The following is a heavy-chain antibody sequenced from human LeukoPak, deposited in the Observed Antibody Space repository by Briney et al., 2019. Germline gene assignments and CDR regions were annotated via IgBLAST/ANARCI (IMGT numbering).Heavy chain of an antibody. D-gene: IGHD2-21*01. CDR3: ARALWWLPDY. J-gene: IGHJ4*02. CDR2: INHSGST. CDR1: GGSFSGYY. Sequence: PSETLSLTCAVYGGSFSGYYWSWIRQPPGKGLEWIGEINHSGSTNYNPSLKSRVTISVDTSKNQFSLKLSSVTAADTAAHYCARALWWLPDYWGQGTLVTVSS. V-gene: IGHV4-34*01.